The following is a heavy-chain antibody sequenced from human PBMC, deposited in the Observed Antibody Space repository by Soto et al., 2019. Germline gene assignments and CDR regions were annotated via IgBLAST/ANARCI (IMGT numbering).Heavy chain of an antibody. D-gene: IGHD3-10*01. Sequence: SETLSLTCTVSGGSISSYYWSWIRQPPGKGLEWIGYIYYSGSTNYNPSLKSRVTISVDTSKNQFSLKLSSVTAVDTAVYYCARGPDYYGSGSYYYSYMDVWGTGTTVTVSS. V-gene: IGHV4-59*01. CDR1: GGSISSYY. CDR3: ARGPDYYGSGSYYYSYMDV. CDR2: IYYSGST. J-gene: IGHJ6*03.